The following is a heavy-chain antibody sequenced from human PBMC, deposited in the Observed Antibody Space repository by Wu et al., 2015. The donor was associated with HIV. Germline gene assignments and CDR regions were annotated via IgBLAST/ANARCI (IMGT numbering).Heavy chain of an antibody. CDR1: GYNFNGYG. CDR2: INPDSSDT. Sequence: QVKLVQSGIEVKKSGASVKVSCQASGYNFNGYGIIWVRQAPGQGLEWMAWINPDSSDTNYAQEFRGRVTVTRDTSINTVYMDLHSLRPDDTAVYYCARSIPAELTGDFDLWGQGTLVTVSS. V-gene: IGHV1-2*02. J-gene: IGHJ4*02. CDR3: ARSIPAELTGDFDL. D-gene: IGHD3-9*01.